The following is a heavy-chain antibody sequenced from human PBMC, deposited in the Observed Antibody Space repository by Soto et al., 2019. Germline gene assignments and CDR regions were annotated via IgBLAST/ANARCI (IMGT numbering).Heavy chain of an antibody. Sequence: PGGSLRLSCAVSGFSFSSSWMSWIRQAPGKGLEWVAHINQGGSQKYYVDSAKGRFTISRDNAKTSLYLQMNNLRAEDTATYYCASWADAADEDYFHHWGQGTLVTVSS. CDR3: ASWADAADEDYFHH. D-gene: IGHD3-16*01. CDR2: INQGGSQK. V-gene: IGHV3-7*03. CDR1: GFSFSSSW. J-gene: IGHJ1*01.